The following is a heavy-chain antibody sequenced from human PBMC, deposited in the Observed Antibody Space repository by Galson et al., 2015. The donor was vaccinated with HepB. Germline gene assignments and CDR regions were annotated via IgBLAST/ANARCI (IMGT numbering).Heavy chain of an antibody. V-gene: IGHV3-30*04. CDR1: GFTFSSYA. CDR3: ARPDGVVLDQAALDI. Sequence: SLRLSCAASGFTFSSYAMHWVRQAPGKGLEWVAVISDDGSNTYYADSVKGRFTISRDNSKNTLYLQMNSLRAEDTAVYYCARPDGVVLDQAALDIWGQGTMVTVSS. D-gene: IGHD3-16*01. CDR2: ISDDGSNT. J-gene: IGHJ3*02.